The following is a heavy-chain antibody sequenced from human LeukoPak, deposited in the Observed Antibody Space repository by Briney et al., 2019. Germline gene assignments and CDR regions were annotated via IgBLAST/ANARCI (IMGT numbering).Heavy chain of an antibody. CDR3: ARDGGGRAAAGEGSFDY. V-gene: IGHV1-69*05. J-gene: IGHJ4*02. D-gene: IGHD6-13*01. CDR1: GGTFSSYA. Sequence: ASVKVSCKASGGTFSSYAISWVRQAPGQGLEWMRGIIPIFGTANYAQKFQGRVTITTDESTSTAYMELSSLRSEDTAVYYWARDGGGRAAAGEGSFDYWGQRTLVTVSS. CDR2: IIPIFGTA.